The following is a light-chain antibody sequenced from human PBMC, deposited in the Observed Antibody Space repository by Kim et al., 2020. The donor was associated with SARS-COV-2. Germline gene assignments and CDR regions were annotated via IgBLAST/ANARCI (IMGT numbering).Light chain of an antibody. CDR2: DAS. Sequence: WSPGERATRSCRASQSVSKSLGWYQQKTGQAPRLLIYDASNRATGIPARFSGSGSGTDFTLTINSLEPEDFAVYYCQQRSKWPLTFGGGTKVDIK. J-gene: IGKJ4*01. V-gene: IGKV3-11*01. CDR3: QQRSKWPLT. CDR1: QSVSKS.